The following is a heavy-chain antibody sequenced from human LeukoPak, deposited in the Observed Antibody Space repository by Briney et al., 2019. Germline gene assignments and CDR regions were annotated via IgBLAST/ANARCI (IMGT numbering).Heavy chain of an antibody. CDR3: AKDMGKGGASGSFDH. CDR2: ISWYGGDL. J-gene: IGHJ4*02. D-gene: IGHD3-10*01. V-gene: IGHV3-9*01. CDR1: RFTLDEYG. Sequence: GGSLRLSRAASRFTLDEYGMHSVRQPPGKGLEGVASISWYGGDLGYAETLEGRFTISRENARNSLSLQMNSLRGEDTALYFCAKDMGKGGASGSFDHGGQGTLVTVSS.